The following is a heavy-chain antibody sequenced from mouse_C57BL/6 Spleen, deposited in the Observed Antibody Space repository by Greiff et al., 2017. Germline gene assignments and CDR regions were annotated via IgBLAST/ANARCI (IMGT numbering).Heavy chain of an antibody. CDR1: GYAFSSSW. CDR2: IYPGDGDT. J-gene: IGHJ2*01. D-gene: IGHD4-1*01. V-gene: IGHV1-82*01. Sequence: QVQLQQSGPELVKPGASVKISCKASGYAFSSSWMNWVKQRPGKGLEWIGRIYPGDGDTNYNGKFKGKATLTADKSSSTAYMQLSILTSEDSAVYFCARDFSGDFDYWGQGTTLTVSS. CDR3: ARDFSGDFDY.